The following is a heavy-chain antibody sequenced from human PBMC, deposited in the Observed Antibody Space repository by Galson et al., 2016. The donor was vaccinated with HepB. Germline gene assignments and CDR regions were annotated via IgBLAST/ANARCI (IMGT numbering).Heavy chain of an antibody. Sequence: LSLTCVVSGGSISTNWWSWVRQPPGKGLDWIGETHHSGTTYFNPSLSSRVTISIDNSNNQLSLRLSSVTAADTAVYYCARHTSVSGTRGFDSWGQGTLVTVSS. J-gene: IGHJ4*01. CDR2: THHSGTT. CDR3: ARHTSVSGTRGFDS. V-gene: IGHV4/OR15-8*02. D-gene: IGHD3-3*01. CDR1: GGSISTNW.